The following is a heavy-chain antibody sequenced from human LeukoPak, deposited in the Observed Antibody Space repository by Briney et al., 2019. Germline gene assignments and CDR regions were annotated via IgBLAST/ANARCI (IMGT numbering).Heavy chain of an antibody. V-gene: IGHV3-53*01. D-gene: IGHD3-9*01. Sequence: GGSLRLSCTVSGFTVSSNSMSWVRQAPGKGLEWVSFIYSDNTHYSDSVKGRFTISRDNAENTLYLQMNSLRVEDTAVYYCVRGADTGYSSDSWGQGTLVTVSS. CDR2: IYSDNT. CDR1: GFTVSSNS. CDR3: VRGADTGYSSDS. J-gene: IGHJ4*02.